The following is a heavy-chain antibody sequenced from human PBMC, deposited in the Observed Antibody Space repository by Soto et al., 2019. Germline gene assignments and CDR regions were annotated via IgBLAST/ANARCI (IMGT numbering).Heavy chain of an antibody. CDR2: IHYSGST. D-gene: IGHD6-19*01. Sequence: KASETLSLTCTVSGGSISSGGYYWSWIRQHPGKGLEWIGYIHYSGSTYYNPSLKSRVIISLDTSKNEFSLKLNSVTAADTAVYYCARDISVADAFDIWGQGTMVTVSS. CDR1: GGSISSGGYY. V-gene: IGHV4-31*03. J-gene: IGHJ3*02. CDR3: ARDISVADAFDI.